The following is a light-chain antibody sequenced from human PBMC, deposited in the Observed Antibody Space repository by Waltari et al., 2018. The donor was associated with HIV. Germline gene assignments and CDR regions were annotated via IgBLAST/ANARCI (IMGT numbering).Light chain of an antibody. J-gene: IGLJ1*01. V-gene: IGLV1-40*01. CDR1: SSNIGAGFD. CDR3: QSYDSSLRGHV. CDR2: GNS. Sequence: QSVLTQPPSVSGAPGQRITISCTGSSSNIGAGFDVHWYQQLPGTAPKVLIYGNSNRPSGVPDRVSGSKSGTSASLAITGLQADDEADYYCQSYDSSLRGHVFGTGTKVTVL.